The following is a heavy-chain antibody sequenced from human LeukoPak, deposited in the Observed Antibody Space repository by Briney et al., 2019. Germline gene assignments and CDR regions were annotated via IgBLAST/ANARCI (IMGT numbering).Heavy chain of an antibody. J-gene: IGHJ4*02. CDR3: RLRWELLAPYFDH. V-gene: IGHV4-59*01. Sequence: ASETLSLTCSVSTDSTNTYYWSWIRQSPGKGLEWIGHIYHSGSTDYNPSFKSRVTVSIDMSKKEFSLKLTSVTVADTAMCCVRLRWELLAPYFDHWGQGAFVIVSS. CDR2: IYHSGST. D-gene: IGHD2-15*01. CDR1: TDSTNTYY.